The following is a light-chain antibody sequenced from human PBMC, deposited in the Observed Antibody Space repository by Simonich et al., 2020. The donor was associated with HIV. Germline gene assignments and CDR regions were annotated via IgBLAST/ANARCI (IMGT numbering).Light chain of an antibody. Sequence: DIVMTQSPDSLVVSLGERATINCKSSESVLYSSNNKNYLAWYQQKPGQPPKLLIYCAATRESGVPDRFSGSGSGTDFTLTISSLQAEDVAVYYCQQYYSTPRTFGQGTKVEIK. V-gene: IGKV4-1*01. J-gene: IGKJ1*01. CDR2: CAA. CDR1: ESVLYSSNNKNY. CDR3: QQYYSTPRT.